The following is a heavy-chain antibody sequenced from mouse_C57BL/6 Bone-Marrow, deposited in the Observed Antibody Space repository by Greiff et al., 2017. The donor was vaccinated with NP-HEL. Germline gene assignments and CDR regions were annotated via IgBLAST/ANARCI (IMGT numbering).Heavy chain of an antibody. D-gene: IGHD4-1*01. Sequence: EVMLVESGGDLVKPGGSLKLSCAASGFTFSSYGMSWVRQTPDKRLEWVATISSGGSYTYYPDSVKGRFTISRDNAKNTLYLQMSSLKSEDTAMYYCARQGTGKGYFDYWGQGTTLTVSS. CDR1: GFTFSSYG. CDR3: ARQGTGKGYFDY. J-gene: IGHJ2*01. CDR2: ISSGGSYT. V-gene: IGHV5-6*01.